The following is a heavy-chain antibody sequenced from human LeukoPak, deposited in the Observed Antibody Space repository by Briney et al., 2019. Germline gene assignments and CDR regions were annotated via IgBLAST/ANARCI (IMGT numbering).Heavy chain of an antibody. Sequence: SETLSLTCTVSGGSISSYYWSWIRQPPGKGLEWIGYIYYSGSTNYNPSLKSRVTMSVDTSKNQFSLKLSSATAADTAVYYCARDELQWLPPYYYYYGMDVWGQGTTVTVSS. J-gene: IGHJ6*02. V-gene: IGHV4-59*01. CDR3: ARDELQWLPPYYYYYGMDV. CDR1: GGSISSYY. D-gene: IGHD6-19*01. CDR2: IYYSGST.